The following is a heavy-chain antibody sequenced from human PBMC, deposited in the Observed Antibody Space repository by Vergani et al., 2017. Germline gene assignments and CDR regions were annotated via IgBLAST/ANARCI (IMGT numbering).Heavy chain of an antibody. CDR2: INHSGST. CDR1: GGSFSGYY. D-gene: IGHD2-2*01. V-gene: IGHV4-34*01. J-gene: IGHJ3*02. CDR3: ARGVELCSSTSFYLCVADAFDI. Sequence: QVQLQQWGAGLLKPSETLSLTCAVYGGSFSGYYWSWIRQPPGKGLEWIGEINHSGSTNYNPSLKSRLTISVATSKNQFSLKLSSVTDADTAVYYCARGVELCSSTSFYLCVADAFDIWRQGTMVTVSS.